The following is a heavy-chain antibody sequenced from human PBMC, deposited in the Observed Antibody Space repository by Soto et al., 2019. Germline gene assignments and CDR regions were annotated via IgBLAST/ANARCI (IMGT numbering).Heavy chain of an antibody. D-gene: IGHD2-15*01. V-gene: IGHV3-74*01. CDR1: GFTFGNYW. J-gene: IGHJ4*02. CDR2: IDSDGSRI. CDR3: VRTSLVVAVATREDF. Sequence: EVQLVESGGGLVQPGESLRLSCAASGFTFGNYWMHWVRQAPGKGLVWVSRIDSDGSRITYADFVKGRFTISRDNAKNTVYLNINSLTAEDTAVYYCVRTSLVVAVATREDFWGQGTLVTVSS.